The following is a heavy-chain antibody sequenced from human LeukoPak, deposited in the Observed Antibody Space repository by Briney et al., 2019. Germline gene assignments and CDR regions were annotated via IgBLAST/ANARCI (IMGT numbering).Heavy chain of an antibody. J-gene: IGHJ3*02. Sequence: GGSLRLSCAASGFTFSNYAMSWVRQAPGKGLEWVSAISSGGGSTYYADSVKGRFTISRDNSKNTLYLQMNSLRAEDTAVYYCARDGDLISAFDIWGQGTMVTVSS. CDR3: ARDGDLISAFDI. D-gene: IGHD4-17*01. CDR1: GFTFSNYA. CDR2: ISSGGGST. V-gene: IGHV3-23*01.